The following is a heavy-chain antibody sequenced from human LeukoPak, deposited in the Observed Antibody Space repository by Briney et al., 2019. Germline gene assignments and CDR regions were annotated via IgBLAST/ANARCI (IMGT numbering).Heavy chain of an antibody. Sequence: SETLSLTCAVSGGSITSTTYYWGWIRQPPGKGLEWIGRIHSNGNTYYNPSLESRVTISVDTSKNQFSLKLSSVTAADTAVYYCARGAGGNSIDYWGQGTLVTVSS. J-gene: IGHJ4*02. CDR2: IHSNGNT. V-gene: IGHV4-39*07. D-gene: IGHD4-23*01. CDR3: ARGAGGNSIDY. CDR1: GGSITSTTYY.